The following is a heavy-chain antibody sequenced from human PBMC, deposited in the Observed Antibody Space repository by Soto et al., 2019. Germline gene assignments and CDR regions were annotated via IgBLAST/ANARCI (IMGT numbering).Heavy chain of an antibody. J-gene: IGHJ6*02. Sequence: QLQLQESGPGLVKTSETLSLTCTVSGGSISSSSYYWGWIRQPPGKGLEWIGSIYYSGSTYYNPSLTSRVTLSVYTSKNHFALKLSSVTAADTAVYYCACIFSWGYGYGFYYYGMDGWCQGTTVTVSS. CDR2: IYYSGST. D-gene: IGHD5-18*01. V-gene: IGHV4-39*01. CDR1: GGSISSSSYY. CDR3: ACIFSWGYGYGFYYYGMDG.